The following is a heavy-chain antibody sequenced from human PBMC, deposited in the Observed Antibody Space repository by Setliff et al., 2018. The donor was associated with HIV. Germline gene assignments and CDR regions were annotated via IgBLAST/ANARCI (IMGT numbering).Heavy chain of an antibody. CDR1: GYTFTSYA. V-gene: IGHV1-3*04. D-gene: IGHD6-19*01. CDR2: ISTYNGNT. Sequence: ASVKVSCKASGYTFTSYAMNWVRQAPGQGLEWMGWISTYNGNTNYAQKLQGRVTITRDTSATTAFMELSSLRSEDAAVYYCAREGQWLDLGDAFDIWGQGTVVTVSS. CDR3: AREGQWLDLGDAFDI. J-gene: IGHJ3*02.